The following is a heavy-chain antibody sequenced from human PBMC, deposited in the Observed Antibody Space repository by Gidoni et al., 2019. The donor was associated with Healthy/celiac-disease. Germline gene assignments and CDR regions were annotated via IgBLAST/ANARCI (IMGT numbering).Heavy chain of an antibody. D-gene: IGHD6-13*01. CDR1: GCTLSSYA. CDR2: ISGSVGST. Sequence: EVQLLESGGGLVQPGGSMRLSCAAAGCTLSSYAMSWVRLAPGKGVGLVSAISGSVGSTYYADSVTGRFTISRDNSKNTLYLQMNSLRAEDTAVYYCAKDMETRQLRLFDYWGQGTLVTVSS. CDR3: AKDMETRQLRLFDY. V-gene: IGHV3-23*01. J-gene: IGHJ4*02.